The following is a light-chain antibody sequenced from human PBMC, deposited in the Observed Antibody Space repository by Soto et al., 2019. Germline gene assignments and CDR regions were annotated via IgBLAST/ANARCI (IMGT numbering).Light chain of an antibody. CDR3: SSYAGSNNSV. Sequence: QSALTQPASVSGSPGQSITISCTGTSSDIGGFDFVSWYRHHPGKAPQLIIYEVTNRPSGVSSRFSGSKSGNTASLTISGLQAEDEALYYCSSYAGSNNSVFGGGTKVTVL. V-gene: IGLV2-14*01. CDR1: SSDIGGFDF. J-gene: IGLJ2*01. CDR2: EVT.